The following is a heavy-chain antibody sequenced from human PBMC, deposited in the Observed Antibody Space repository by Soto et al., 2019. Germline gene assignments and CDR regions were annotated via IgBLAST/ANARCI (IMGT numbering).Heavy chain of an antibody. CDR2: INHSGST. CDR3: ARGRRTAVTIDY. CDR1: GGSFSGYY. Sequence: QVQLQQWGAGLLKPSETLSLTCAVYGGSFSGYYWSWIRQPPGKGPEWIGEINHSGSTNYNPSLKSRVTISVDTSKNQFSLKLNSVTAADTAVYYCARGRRTAVTIDYWGQGTLVTVSS. J-gene: IGHJ4*02. D-gene: IGHD4-17*01. V-gene: IGHV4-34*01.